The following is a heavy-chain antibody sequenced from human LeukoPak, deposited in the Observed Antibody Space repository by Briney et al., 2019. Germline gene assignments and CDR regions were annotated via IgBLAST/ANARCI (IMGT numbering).Heavy chain of an antibody. CDR3: VRSPTYYNMDV. J-gene: IGHJ6*03. CDR1: GFTFCNYV. Sequence: GESLRLSCAASGFTFCNYVIHWVRQAPGKGLEWLAVISYDGTNKYYADTVKGRFTISRDHSQSTVDLQMNTLRGADTAVYYCVRSPTYYNMDVWGKGTTVTVSS. CDR2: ISYDGTNK. V-gene: IGHV3-30*03.